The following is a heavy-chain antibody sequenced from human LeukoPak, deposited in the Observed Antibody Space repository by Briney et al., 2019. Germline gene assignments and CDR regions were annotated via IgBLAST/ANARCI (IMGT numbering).Heavy chain of an antibody. CDR3: AKDLSSSSALDY. J-gene: IGHJ4*02. CDR1: GFTFSSYG. D-gene: IGHD6-13*01. CDR2: IRYDGSNK. Sequence: GGSLRLSCAASGFTFSSYGMHWVRQAPGKGLEWVAFIRYDGSNKYYADSVKGRFTISRDNSKNTLYLQMNSLRAEDTAVYYCAKDLSSSSALDYWGQGTLVTVSS. V-gene: IGHV3-30*02.